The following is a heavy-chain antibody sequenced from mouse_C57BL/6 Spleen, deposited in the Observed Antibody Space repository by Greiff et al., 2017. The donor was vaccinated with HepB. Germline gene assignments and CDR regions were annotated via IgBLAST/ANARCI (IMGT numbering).Heavy chain of an antibody. J-gene: IGHJ1*03. CDR3: ARSLTTVVRYFDV. V-gene: IGHV1-69*01. Sequence: VQLQQPGAELVMPGASVKLSCKASGYTFTSYWMHWVKQRPGQGLEWIGEIDPSDSYTNYNQKFKGKSTLTVDKSSSTAYMQLSSLTSEDSAVYYCARSLTTVVRYFDVWGTGTTVTVSS. CDR2: IDPSDSYT. CDR1: GYTFTSYW. D-gene: IGHD1-1*01.